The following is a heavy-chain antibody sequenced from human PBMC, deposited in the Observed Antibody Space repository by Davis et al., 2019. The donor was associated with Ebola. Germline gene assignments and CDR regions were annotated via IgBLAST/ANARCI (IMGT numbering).Heavy chain of an antibody. Sequence: PSETLSLTCTVSGGSISSSSYYWGWIRQPPGKGLEWIGSIYHSGSTNYNPSLKSRVTISVDKSKNQFSLKLSSVTAADTAVYYCASTPLPGGWYEIDYWGQGTLVTVSS. V-gene: IGHV4-39*07. D-gene: IGHD6-19*01. CDR2: IYHSGST. J-gene: IGHJ4*02. CDR1: GGSISSSSYY. CDR3: ASTPLPGGWYEIDY.